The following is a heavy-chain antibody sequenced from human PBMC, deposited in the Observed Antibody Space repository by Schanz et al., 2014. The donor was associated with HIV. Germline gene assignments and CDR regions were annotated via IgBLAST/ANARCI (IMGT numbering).Heavy chain of an antibody. CDR1: GGTFTNYA. Sequence: QVQLVQSGAEVKKPGSSVMVSCKTSGGTFTNYAINWVRQAPGQGLEWMGGIIPIFGTSNYAQKFQGRVTITADKSTATAFMDLSSLRLDDTAVYYCARASTRADISVFGPIDYWGQGTLVAVSS. D-gene: IGHD3-3*01. J-gene: IGHJ4*02. V-gene: IGHV1-69*14. CDR3: ARASTRADISVFGPIDY. CDR2: IIPIFGTS.